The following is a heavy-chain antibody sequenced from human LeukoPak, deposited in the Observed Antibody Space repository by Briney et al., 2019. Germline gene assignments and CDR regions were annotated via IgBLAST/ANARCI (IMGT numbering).Heavy chain of an antibody. CDR3: AKEGLYCGSTSCSWFDP. D-gene: IGHD2-2*01. CDR1: GFTFSSYA. J-gene: IGHJ5*02. V-gene: IGHV3-23*01. Sequence: PGGSLRLSCAASGFTFSSYAMSWVRQAPGKGLEWVSAISGSGGSTYYADSVKGRFTISRDNSKNTLYLQMNSLRAEDTAVYYCAKEGLYCGSTSCSWFDPWGQGTLVTVSS. CDR2: ISGSGGST.